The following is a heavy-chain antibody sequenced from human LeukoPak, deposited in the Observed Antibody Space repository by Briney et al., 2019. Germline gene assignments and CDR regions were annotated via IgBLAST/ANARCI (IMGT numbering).Heavy chain of an antibody. D-gene: IGHD2-21*02. V-gene: IGHV4-39*01. CDR2: IYYSGNT. J-gene: IGHJ4*02. CDR1: GGSISSSSYY. Sequence: SETLSLTCTVSGGSISSSSYYWGWIRQPPGKGLEWIGSIYYSGNTYYNPSLKSRVTISVDTSKNQFSLKLSSVTAADTAVYYCARPDRGTVTAVDYWGQGTLVTVS. CDR3: ARPDRGTVTAVDY.